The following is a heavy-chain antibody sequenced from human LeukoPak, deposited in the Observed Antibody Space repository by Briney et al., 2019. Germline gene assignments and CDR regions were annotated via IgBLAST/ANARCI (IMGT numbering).Heavy chain of an antibody. J-gene: IGHJ6*02. CDR2: ISGSGGST. CDR1: GFTFSSYA. CDR3: AKGLFPGSITIVGEHRYYYYGMDV. D-gene: IGHD3-3*01. Sequence: GGSLRLSCAASGFTFSSYAMSWVRQAPGKGLEWVSAISGSGGSTYYADSVKGRFTISRDKSKNTLYLQMNSLRAEDTAVYYCAKGLFPGSITIVGEHRYYYYGMDVWGQGTTVTVSS. V-gene: IGHV3-23*01.